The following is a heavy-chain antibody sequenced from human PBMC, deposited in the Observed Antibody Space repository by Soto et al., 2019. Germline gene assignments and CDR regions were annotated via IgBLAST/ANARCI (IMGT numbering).Heavy chain of an antibody. J-gene: IGHJ6*02. CDR1: GGSISSGGYY. CDR2: IYYSGST. CDR3: ARWNIRSGSQVTPFDYYYGMVV. D-gene: IGHD3-10*01. V-gene: IGHV4-31*03. Sequence: QVQLQESGPGLVKPSQTLSLTCTVSGGSISSGGYYWSWIRQHPGKGLEWIGYIYYSGSTYYNPSLKSRVTISVDTSKNQFSLKLSSVTAADTAVYYCARWNIRSGSQVTPFDYYYGMVVWGQGTTVTVSS.